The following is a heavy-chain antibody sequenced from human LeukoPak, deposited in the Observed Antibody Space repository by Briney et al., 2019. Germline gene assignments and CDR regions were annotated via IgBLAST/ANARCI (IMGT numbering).Heavy chain of an antibody. CDR2: FSNTGST. CDR3: AREWPRGWGGQVGVFDL. Sequence: SETLSLTCTVSGGAISTYYWNWIRQPPGKGLELIAYFSNTGSTNYNPSLKGRVAISVDTSRNQFSLNLTSVTAADTAVYYCAREWPRGWGGQVGVFDLWGRGTLVTVSS. D-gene: IGHD3-22*01. CDR1: GGAISTYY. J-gene: IGHJ2*01. V-gene: IGHV4-59*01.